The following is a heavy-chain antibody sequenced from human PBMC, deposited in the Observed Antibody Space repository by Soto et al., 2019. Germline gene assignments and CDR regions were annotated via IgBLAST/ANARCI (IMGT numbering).Heavy chain of an antibody. D-gene: IGHD6-13*01. V-gene: IGHV1-18*04. CDR2: ISAYNGNT. CDR3: ARANCGSSWDWFDP. CDR1: GYTFTSYG. J-gene: IGHJ5*02. Sequence: QVQLVQSGAEVKKPGASVKVSCKASGYTFTSYGISWVRQAPGQGLEWMGWISAYNGNTNYAQKLPGRVTMTTDTATSTAYMELRSLRADDAAVSYGARANCGSSWDWFDPWGQGTLCTFSS.